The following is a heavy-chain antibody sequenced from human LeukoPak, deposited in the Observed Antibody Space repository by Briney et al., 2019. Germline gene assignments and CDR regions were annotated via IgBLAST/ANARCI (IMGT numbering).Heavy chain of an antibody. Sequence: ASVKVSCKASGYTFTSYGISWVRQAPGQGLEWMGWISAYNGNTNYAQKLQGRVTMTTDTSTSTAYMELRSLGSDDTAVYYCASHCSSTSCYGFYMDVWGKGTTVTVSS. D-gene: IGHD2-2*01. V-gene: IGHV1-18*01. CDR1: GYTFTSYG. CDR2: ISAYNGNT. J-gene: IGHJ6*03. CDR3: ASHCSSTSCYGFYMDV.